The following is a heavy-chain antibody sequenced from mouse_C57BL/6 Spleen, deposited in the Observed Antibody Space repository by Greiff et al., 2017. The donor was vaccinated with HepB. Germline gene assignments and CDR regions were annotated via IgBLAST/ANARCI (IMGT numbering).Heavy chain of an antibody. CDR3: ARSYYGSSPAWFAY. J-gene: IGHJ3*01. V-gene: IGHV1-54*01. Sequence: QVQLQQSGAELVRPGTSVKVSCKASGYAFTNYLIEWVKQRPGQGLEWIGVINPGSGGTNYNEKFKGKATLTADKSSSTAYMQRSSLTSEDSAVYFCARSYYGSSPAWFAYWGQGTLVTVSA. CDR1: GYAFTNYL. CDR2: INPGSGGT. D-gene: IGHD1-1*01.